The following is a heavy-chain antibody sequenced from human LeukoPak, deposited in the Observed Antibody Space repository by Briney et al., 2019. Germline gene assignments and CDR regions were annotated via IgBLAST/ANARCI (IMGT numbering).Heavy chain of an antibody. D-gene: IGHD3-3*01. Sequence: GGSLRLSCAASGFTFNSYDMHWVRQAPGKGLEWVAVISYDGGKQHYADSVKGRFTISRDNSKSTLYLQMNSLRAEDTAVYYCARAAGKENGYDFWFEHWGQGTLVTVSS. CDR1: GFTFNSYD. CDR2: ISYDGGKQ. J-gene: IGHJ5*02. V-gene: IGHV3-30*04. CDR3: ARAAGKENGYDFWFEH.